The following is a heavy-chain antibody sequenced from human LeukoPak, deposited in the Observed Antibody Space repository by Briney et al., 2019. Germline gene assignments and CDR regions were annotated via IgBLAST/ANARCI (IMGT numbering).Heavy chain of an antibody. V-gene: IGHV4-61*02. CDR3: ARSDTAMVPFDY. CDR2: LYTTGST. CDR1: AGSLIRDFSY. J-gene: IGHJ4*02. D-gene: IGHD5-18*01. Sequence: SQTLSLTCTVSAGSLIRDFSYWNWLRQPAGTGLEWIGRLYTTGSTIYSPSLKSRVPISVDTSQNQSSLKLSSVTAADTAVYYCARSDTAMVPFDYWGQGTLVSVSS.